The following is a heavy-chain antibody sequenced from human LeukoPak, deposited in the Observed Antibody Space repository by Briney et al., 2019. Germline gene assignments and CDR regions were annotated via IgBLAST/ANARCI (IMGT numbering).Heavy chain of an antibody. CDR2: MNPNSGNT. CDR3: AAMSGWSGAYY. CDR1: GYTFTSYD. V-gene: IGHV1-8*01. D-gene: IGHD6-19*01. Sequence: ASVKVYCKASGYTFTSYDINWMRQATGQGLEWMGWMNPNSGNTGYAQKLRGRVTMTRNTSISTAYMELSSLRSEDTAVYYCAAMSGWSGAYYWGQGTLVTVSS. J-gene: IGHJ4*02.